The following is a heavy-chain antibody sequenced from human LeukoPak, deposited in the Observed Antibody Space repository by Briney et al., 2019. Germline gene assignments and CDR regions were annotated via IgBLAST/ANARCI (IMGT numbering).Heavy chain of an antibody. D-gene: IGHD4-23*01. Sequence: PGGSLRLSCAASRFNVNSYWMHWVRQAPGKGLVWVSRINEDGRVTSYAGSVRGRFTISRDSVENTLHLQMNSLGAEDTAVYYCVKDFGGNSDYWGQGTLVTVSS. CDR1: RFNVNSYW. CDR2: INEDGRVT. J-gene: IGHJ4*02. V-gene: IGHV3-74*01. CDR3: VKDFGGNSDY.